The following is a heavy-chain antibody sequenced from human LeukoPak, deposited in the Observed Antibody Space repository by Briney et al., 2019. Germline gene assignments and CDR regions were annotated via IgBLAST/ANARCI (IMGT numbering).Heavy chain of an antibody. D-gene: IGHD6-13*01. Sequence: ASVKVSCKASGYTFTSYGISWVRQAPGQGLEWMGWISAYNGNTNYAQKLQGRVTMTTDTSTSTAYMGLRSLRSDDTAVYYCARVGPLSSSWYSRTYYYYGMDVWGQGTTVTVSS. CDR2: ISAYNGNT. CDR3: ARVGPLSSSWYSRTYYYYGMDV. J-gene: IGHJ6*02. V-gene: IGHV1-18*01. CDR1: GYTFTSYG.